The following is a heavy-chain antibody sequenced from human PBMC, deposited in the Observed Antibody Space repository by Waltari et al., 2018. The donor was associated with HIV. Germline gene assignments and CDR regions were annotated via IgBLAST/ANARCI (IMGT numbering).Heavy chain of an antibody. J-gene: IGHJ6*02. D-gene: IGHD2-21*02. V-gene: IGHV1-69*01. CDR3: ARDSSHSVVVTPGGMDV. CDR1: GATFSTYV. Sequence: QVQLVQSGAEVKKPGSSVTVSCKALGATFSTYVITLLRQAPGKGFEWMGRINPIFGEANYAPKFQGRLMIKADEPTSTAYMELSSLTSEDSAVYFCARDSSHSVVVTPGGMDVWGQGTTVIVS. CDR2: INPIFGEA.